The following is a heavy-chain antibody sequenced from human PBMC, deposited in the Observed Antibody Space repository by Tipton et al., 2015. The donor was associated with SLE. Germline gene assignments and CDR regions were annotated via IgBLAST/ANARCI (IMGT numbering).Heavy chain of an antibody. D-gene: IGHD2-2*01. Sequence: GSLRLSCAASGFTFSSYWMHWVRQAPGKGLVWVSRINSDGSSTSYADSVKGRFTISRDNAKNTLYLQMNSLRAEDTALYYCVKDSCRSSKCYLGLDLWGRGTTVTVSS. J-gene: IGHJ6*02. V-gene: IGHV3-74*01. CDR3: VKDSCRSSKCYLGLDL. CDR1: GFTFSSYW. CDR2: INSDGSST.